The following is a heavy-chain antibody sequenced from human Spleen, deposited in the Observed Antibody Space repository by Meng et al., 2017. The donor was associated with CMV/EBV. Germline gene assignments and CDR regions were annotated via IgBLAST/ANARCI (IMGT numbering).Heavy chain of an antibody. CDR1: YTFTSYG. D-gene: IGHD3-3*01. V-gene: IGHV1-18*01. Sequence: YTFTSYGNSWVRQAPGQGLEWMGWISAYNGNTNYAQKLQGRVTMTTDTSTSTAYMELRSLRSDDTAVYYCARVRRLRFLEWLLRGFDYWGQGTLVTVSS. CDR2: ISAYNGNT. CDR3: ARVRRLRFLEWLLRGFDY. J-gene: IGHJ4*02.